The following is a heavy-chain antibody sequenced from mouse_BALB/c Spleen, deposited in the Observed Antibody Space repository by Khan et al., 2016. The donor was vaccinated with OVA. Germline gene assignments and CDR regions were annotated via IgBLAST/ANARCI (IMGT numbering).Heavy chain of an antibody. Sequence: QVQLQQSGPGLVQPSQSLSITCTVSGFSLNNYSVHWVRQSPGKGLEWLGVIWSAGSTDYKAGCISIMTSSKDKSRNQVFFRMSMLQPNGTAIYYCAGSGDDYGRGALFACWGPGTLVTVSA. V-gene: IGHV2-2*02. D-gene: IGHD2-4*01. J-gene: IGHJ3*01. CDR1: GFSLNNYS. CDR3: AGSGDDYGRGALFAC. CDR2: IWSAGST.